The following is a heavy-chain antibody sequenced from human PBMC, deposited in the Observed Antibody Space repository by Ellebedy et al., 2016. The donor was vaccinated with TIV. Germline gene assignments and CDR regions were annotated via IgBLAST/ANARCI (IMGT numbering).Heavy chain of an antibody. CDR2: IYYSGST. Sequence: SETLSLTCTVSGGSISSDDYYWTWIRQPPGKGLEWIGYIYYSGSTYYNPSLKSRLTISLDTSQSQFSLRLSSVTVADTAVYYCARGVVVTGTYAFDFWGQGTVVTVSS. D-gene: IGHD2-21*02. J-gene: IGHJ3*01. V-gene: IGHV4-30-4*01. CDR3: ARGVVVTGTYAFDF. CDR1: GGSISSDDYY.